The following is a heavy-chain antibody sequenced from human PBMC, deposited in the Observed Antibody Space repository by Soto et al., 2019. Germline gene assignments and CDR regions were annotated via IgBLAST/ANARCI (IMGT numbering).Heavy chain of an antibody. Sequence: QLQLQQPGPALVKPSETLSLTCTVSGDSMTSSSYYWGWFRQPQATGLEWVGSIDYSELTSYNRGSTYYSPSLKSRVTISGDTSKSQFSLKLSSVTAADTAVYYCARHTRNQFDPWGQGTLVTVSS. V-gene: IGHV4-39*01. CDR3: ARHTRNQFDP. CDR2: IDYSELTSYNRGST. CDR1: GDSMTSSSYY. J-gene: IGHJ5*02.